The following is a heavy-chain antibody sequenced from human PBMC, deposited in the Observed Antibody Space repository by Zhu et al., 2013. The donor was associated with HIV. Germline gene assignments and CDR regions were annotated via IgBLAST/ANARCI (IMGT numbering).Heavy chain of an antibody. CDR1: GFTFSNYD. CDR2: MNPNSGNT. J-gene: IGHJ6*02. V-gene: IGHV1-8*01. Sequence: QVQLVQSGAEVKKPGASVKVSCKASGFTFSNYDITWVRQATGQGLEWMGWMNPNSGNTGYAQKFQGRVTMTRNTPISTAYMELSSLRSEDTAVYFCARGLPRRTRFGVVKSYYFYGMDVWGQGTTVTVPS. D-gene: IGHD3-3*01. CDR3: ARGLPRRTRFGVVKSYYFYGMDV.